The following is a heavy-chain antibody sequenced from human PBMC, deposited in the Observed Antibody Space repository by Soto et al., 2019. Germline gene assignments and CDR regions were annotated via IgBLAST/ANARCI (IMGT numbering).Heavy chain of an antibody. Sequence: EVQLAESGGGLVQPGGSLRLSCAASGFTFSDHYMDWVRQAPGKGLEWVGRSRDKVHSNTTEYAASVKGRFTISRGDSENSLYLQMNSLKTEDTAVYYCARGVVSTGYFDYWGQGTLVTVSS. CDR3: ARGVVSTGYFDY. J-gene: IGHJ4*02. V-gene: IGHV3-72*01. CDR2: SRDKVHSNTT. CDR1: GFTFSDHY. D-gene: IGHD5-12*01.